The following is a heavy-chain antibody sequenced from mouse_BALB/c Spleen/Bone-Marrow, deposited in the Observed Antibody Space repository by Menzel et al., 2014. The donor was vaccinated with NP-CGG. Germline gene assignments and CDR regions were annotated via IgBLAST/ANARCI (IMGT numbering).Heavy chain of an antibody. Sequence: VQLVESGAELAKPGASVKTSCKASGYTFTSYWMHWVKQRPGQGLEWIGYINPSTGYTEYNQKFKDKATLTADKSSSTAYMQLSSLTSEDSAVYYCARQITTVDYAMDYWGQGTSVTVSS. CDR3: ARQITTVDYAMDY. D-gene: IGHD1-1*01. CDR1: GYTFTSYW. V-gene: IGHV1-7*01. J-gene: IGHJ4*01. CDR2: INPSTGYT.